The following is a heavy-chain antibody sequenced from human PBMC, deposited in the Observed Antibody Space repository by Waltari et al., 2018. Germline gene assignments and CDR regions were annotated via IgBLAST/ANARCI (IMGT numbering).Heavy chain of an antibody. Sequence: QITLKEPGPTLVKPTQTLPLTCTFSGFSLRTMGAGVGWIRQPPGKALEWLALIYWNDDKRYSPALKSRLTITKDTSKNQVVLTMTNMDPVDTATYYCAHSLHDYFDYWGQGTLVTVSS. D-gene: IGHD4-4*01. J-gene: IGHJ4*02. CDR2: IYWNDDK. V-gene: IGHV2-5*01. CDR1: GFSLRTMGAG. CDR3: AHSLHDYFDY.